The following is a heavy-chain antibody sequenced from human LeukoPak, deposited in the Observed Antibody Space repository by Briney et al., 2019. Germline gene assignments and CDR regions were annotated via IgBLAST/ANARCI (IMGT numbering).Heavy chain of an antibody. Sequence: GGSLRLSCAAAGFTFSKFAMHWVRQAPGKGLEWVAVVSYDGSYKYYADSVKGRFTISRDNAKNSLYLQMNSLRAEDTAVYYCARERARRDGYNGNAFDIWGQGTMVTVSS. CDR3: ARERARRDGYNGNAFDI. CDR2: VSYDGSYK. V-gene: IGHV3-30*04. D-gene: IGHD5-24*01. J-gene: IGHJ3*02. CDR1: GFTFSKFA.